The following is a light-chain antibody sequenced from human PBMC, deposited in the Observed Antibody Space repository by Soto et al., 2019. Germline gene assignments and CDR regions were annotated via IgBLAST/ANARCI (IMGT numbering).Light chain of an antibody. J-gene: IGLJ3*02. V-gene: IGLV4-60*03. CDR2: LEDSGNY. CDR3: ETWDSNNWV. Sequence: QAVVTQSSSASASLGSSVKLTCTLSSGHRSYIIAWHQQQPGKAPRYLMKLEDSGNYNKGSGVPDRFSGSSSGADRYLTISNLQSEDEADYYCETWDSNNWVFGGGTKVTVL. CDR1: SGHRSYI.